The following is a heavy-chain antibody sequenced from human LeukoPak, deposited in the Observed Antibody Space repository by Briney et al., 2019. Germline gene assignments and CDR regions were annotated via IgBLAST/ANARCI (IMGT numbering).Heavy chain of an antibody. CDR1: GFTVSSNY. V-gene: IGHV3-66*01. CDR3: TRGRAVAGIDY. D-gene: IGHD6-19*01. CDR2: IYSGGST. Sequence: GGSLRLSCAASGFTVSSNYMSWVRQAPGKGLEWVSVIYSGGSTYYADSVKGRFTISRDNSKNTLYLQMNSLRAEDTAVYYCTRGRAVAGIDYWGQGTLVTVSS. J-gene: IGHJ4*02.